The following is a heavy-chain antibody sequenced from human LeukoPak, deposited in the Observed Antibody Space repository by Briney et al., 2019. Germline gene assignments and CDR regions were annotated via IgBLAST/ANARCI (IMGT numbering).Heavy chain of an antibody. Sequence: GGSLRLSCAASGFTFSSYSMNWVRQAPGKGLEWVSAISGSGGNTYYADSVKGRFTISRDNSKNTLFLQMNSLRAEDTAVYYCAQADRGFGVIAKDWGQGTLVTVSS. D-gene: IGHD3-10*01. CDR2: ISGSGGNT. CDR3: AQADRGFGVIAKD. CDR1: GFTFSSYS. J-gene: IGHJ4*02. V-gene: IGHV3-23*01.